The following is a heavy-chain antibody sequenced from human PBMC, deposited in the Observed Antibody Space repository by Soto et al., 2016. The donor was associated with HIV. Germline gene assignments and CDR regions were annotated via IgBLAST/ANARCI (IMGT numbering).Heavy chain of an antibody. CDR3: AREGEIIAAAGRGYFDL. V-gene: IGHV1-2*02. D-gene: IGHD6-13*01. CDR1: GYTFTGYY. J-gene: IGHJ2*01. CDR2: INPNSGGT. Sequence: QVQLVQSGAEVKKPGASVKVSCKASGYTFTGYYMHWVRQAPGQGLEWMGWINPNSGGTNYAQKFQGRVTMTRDTSISTAYMELSRLRSDDTAVYYCAREGEIIAAAGRGYFDLWGRGTLVTVSS.